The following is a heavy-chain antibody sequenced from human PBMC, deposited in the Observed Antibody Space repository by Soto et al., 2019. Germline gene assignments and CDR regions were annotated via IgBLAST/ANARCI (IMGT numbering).Heavy chain of an antibody. CDR3: AKMENSGSYYFDY. D-gene: IGHD1-26*01. J-gene: IGHJ4*02. CDR1: GFTFSSYA. V-gene: IGHV3-23*01. CDR2: ISGSSGST. Sequence: GGSLRLSCAASGFTFSSYAMSWVRQAPGKGLEWVSAISGSSGSTYYADSVKGRFTISRDNSKNTLYLQMNSLRAEDTAVYYCAKMENSGSYYFDYWGQGTLVTVSS.